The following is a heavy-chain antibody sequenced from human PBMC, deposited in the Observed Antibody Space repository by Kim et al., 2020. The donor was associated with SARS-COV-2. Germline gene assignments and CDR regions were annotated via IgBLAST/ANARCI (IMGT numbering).Heavy chain of an antibody. D-gene: IGHD3-22*01. CDR2: ISWNSGSL. Sequence: GGSLRLSCAASGFSFDDYAMHWVRQAPGKGLEWVSSISWNSGSLGYADSVKGRFTISRDNAKNSLYLQMNSLRAEDMALYYCAKTFYDSSGWYDYWGQGT. V-gene: IGHV3-9*03. J-gene: IGHJ4*02. CDR3: AKTFYDSSGWYDY. CDR1: GFSFDDYA.